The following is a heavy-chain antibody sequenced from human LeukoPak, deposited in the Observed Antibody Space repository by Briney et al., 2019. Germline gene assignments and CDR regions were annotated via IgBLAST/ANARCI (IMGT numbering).Heavy chain of an antibody. CDR3: ARGTLYRGWSYYLDF. J-gene: IGHJ4*02. CDR2: IYHSGST. Sequence: SETLSLTCTVSGYSISSGYYWGWIRQPPGKGLEWIGSIYHSGSTYYNPSLKSRVTISVDMSKNHFSLRLRSVTAADTAMYYCARGTLYRGWSYYLDFWGQGSQVTVSS. D-gene: IGHD6-19*01. V-gene: IGHV4-38-2*02. CDR1: GYSISSGYY.